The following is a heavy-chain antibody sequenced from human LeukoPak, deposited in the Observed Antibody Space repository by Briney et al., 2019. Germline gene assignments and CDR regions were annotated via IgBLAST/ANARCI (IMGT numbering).Heavy chain of an antibody. CDR2: ISSSSSYI. J-gene: IGHJ6*03. CDR1: GFTFSSYS. D-gene: IGHD3-3*01. V-gene: IGHV3-21*01. Sequence: GGSLRLSCAASGFTFSSYSMNWVRQAPGKGLEWVSSISSSSSYIYYADSVKGRFTISRDNAKNSLYLQMNSLRAEDTAVYYCARVVTIFGVVPSSYYYYMDVWGKGTTVTVSS. CDR3: ARVVTIFGVVPSSYYYYMDV.